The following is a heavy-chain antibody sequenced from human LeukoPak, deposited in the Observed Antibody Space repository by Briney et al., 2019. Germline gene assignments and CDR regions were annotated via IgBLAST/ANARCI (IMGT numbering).Heavy chain of an antibody. Sequence: ASVKVSCKASGYTFTGYNMHSVREAPGHRLEWRGVINPSSGVTKYAQKFQGRVTVTPDTSTSTAYMGLSRLRSVDMAPCYSARGRTGGYNYGYYFDYGGEGTLVTVSS. CDR2: INPSSGVT. D-gene: IGHD5-18*01. CDR1: GYTFTGYN. J-gene: IGHJ4*02. CDR3: ARGRTGGYNYGYYFDY. V-gene: IGHV1-2*02.